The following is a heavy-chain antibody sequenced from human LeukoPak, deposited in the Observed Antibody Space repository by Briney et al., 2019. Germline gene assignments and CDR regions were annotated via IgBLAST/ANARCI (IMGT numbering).Heavy chain of an antibody. CDR3: ARDPGFRGASSGSPVTVPGY. CDR1: GFTFSSYS. Sequence: PGGSLRLSCAASGFTFSSYSMNWVRQAPGRGLEWVSSISSSSSYIYYADSVKGRFTISRDNAKNSLYLQMNSLRAEDTAVYYCARDPGFRGASSGSPVTVPGYWGQGTLVTVSP. CDR2: ISSSSSYI. D-gene: IGHD3-22*01. J-gene: IGHJ4*02. V-gene: IGHV3-21*01.